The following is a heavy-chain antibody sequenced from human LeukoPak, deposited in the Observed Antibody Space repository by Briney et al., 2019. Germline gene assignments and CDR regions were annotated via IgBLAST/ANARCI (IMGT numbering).Heavy chain of an antibody. Sequence: GGSLRLSCAASGFSFSDYSMNWVRQAPGKGLEWVSFISSYSTYIYYADSLKGRFTISRDNAKNSLYLQMSSLKASDTAMYYCARHFHSAWFGFWGQGSLVTVSS. V-gene: IGHV3-21*04. CDR2: ISSYSTYI. CDR1: GFSFSDYS. D-gene: IGHD3-3*02. J-gene: IGHJ4*02. CDR3: ARHFHSAWFGF.